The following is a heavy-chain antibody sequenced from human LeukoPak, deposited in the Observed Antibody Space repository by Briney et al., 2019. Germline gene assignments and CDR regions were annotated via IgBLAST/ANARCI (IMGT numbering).Heavy chain of an antibody. D-gene: IGHD3-10*01. CDR3: ATDWDDSGSYRY. V-gene: IGHV1-69*04. Sequence: SVEVSCKASGGTFSSYAISWVRGAPGQGLEWMGRIIPILGIANYAQKFQGRVTITADKSTSTAYMELSSLRSEDTAVYYCATDWDDSGSYRYWGQGTLVTVSS. CDR2: IIPILGIA. J-gene: IGHJ4*02. CDR1: GGTFSSYA.